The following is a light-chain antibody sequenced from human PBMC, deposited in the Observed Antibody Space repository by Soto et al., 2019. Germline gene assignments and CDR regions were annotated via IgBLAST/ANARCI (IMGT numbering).Light chain of an antibody. J-gene: IGKJ1*01. CDR3: QQSYSTPPT. Sequence: DLRMTQSPSSLSASVGDRVTITCRTSQSISNYLNWYQQKPGKAPKLLIYAASSLQSGVPSRFSGSGSGTDFTLTISSLQPEDFATYYCQQSYSTPPTFGQGTKVEIK. CDR1: QSISNY. CDR2: AAS. V-gene: IGKV1-39*01.